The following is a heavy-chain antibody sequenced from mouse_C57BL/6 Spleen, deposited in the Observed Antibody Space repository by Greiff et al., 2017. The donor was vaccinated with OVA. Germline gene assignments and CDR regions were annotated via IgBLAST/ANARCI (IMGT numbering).Heavy chain of an antibody. CDR1: GFTFSDYG. V-gene: IGHV5-17*01. Sequence: EVQVVESGGGLVKPGGSLKLSCAASGFTFSDYGMHWVRQAPEKGLEWVAYISSGSSTIYYADTVKGRFTISRDNAKNTLFLQMTSLRSEDTAMYYWARKGTGTSDWYFDVWGTGTTVTVSS. J-gene: IGHJ1*03. D-gene: IGHD4-1*01. CDR3: ARKGTGTSDWYFDV. CDR2: ISSGSSTI.